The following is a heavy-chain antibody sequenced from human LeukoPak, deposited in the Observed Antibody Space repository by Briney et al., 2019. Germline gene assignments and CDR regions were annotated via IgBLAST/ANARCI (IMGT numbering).Heavy chain of an antibody. Sequence: GGSLRLSCAASGYTLSYYWMHWVRQAPGKGLVWVSCINGDGSSTNYADSVKGRFTISRDNAKNTLYLEMNSLRAEDTAVYYCTRDPRNKGFDPWGQGTLVTVSS. CDR3: TRDPRNKGFDP. CDR2: INGDGSST. D-gene: IGHD1/OR15-1a*01. J-gene: IGHJ5*02. CDR1: GYTLSYYW. V-gene: IGHV3-74*01.